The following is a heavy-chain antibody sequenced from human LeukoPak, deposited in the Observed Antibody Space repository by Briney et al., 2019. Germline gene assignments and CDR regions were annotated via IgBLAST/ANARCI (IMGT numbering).Heavy chain of an antibody. CDR3: ARGRELLWFGELFQDYYYGMDV. D-gene: IGHD3-10*01. CDR1: GGSISGYY. Sequence: SETLSLTCTVSGGSISGYYWSWIRQPPGKGLEWIGEINHSGSTNYNPSLKSRVTISVDTSKNQFSLKLSSVTAADTAVYYCARGRELLWFGELFQDYYYGMDVWGQGTTVTVSS. J-gene: IGHJ6*02. V-gene: IGHV4-34*01. CDR2: INHSGST.